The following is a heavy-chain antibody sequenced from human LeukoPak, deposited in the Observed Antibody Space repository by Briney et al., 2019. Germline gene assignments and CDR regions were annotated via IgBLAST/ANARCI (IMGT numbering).Heavy chain of an antibody. CDR1: GFTFSSYA. V-gene: IGHV3-23*01. CDR3: AKEGVVVVVAANDY. CDR2: ISGSGGST. J-gene: IGHJ4*02. D-gene: IGHD2-15*01. Sequence: GGSLRLSCAASGFTFSSYAMSWVRQAPGKGLEWVSAISGSGGSTYYADSVKGRFTISRDNSKNTLYPQMNSLRAEDTAVYYCAKEGVVVVVAANDYWGQGTLVTVSS.